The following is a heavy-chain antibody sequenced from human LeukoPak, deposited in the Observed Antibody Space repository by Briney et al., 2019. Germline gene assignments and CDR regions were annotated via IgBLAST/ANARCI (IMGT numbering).Heavy chain of an antibody. J-gene: IGHJ4*02. V-gene: IGHV1-69*05. CDR2: IIPIFGTA. Sequence: SVKVSCKASGGTFSSYAISWVRQAPGQGLEWMGGIIPIFGTANYAQKFQGRVTMTRDTSTSTVYMELSSLRSEDTAVYYCARDRSIDYWGQGTLVTVSS. CDR3: ARDRSIDY. CDR1: GGTFSSYA.